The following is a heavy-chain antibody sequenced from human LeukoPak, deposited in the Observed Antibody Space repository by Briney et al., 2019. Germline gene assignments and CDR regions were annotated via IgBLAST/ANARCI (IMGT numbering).Heavy chain of an antibody. Sequence: PGGSLRLSCAASGFTFSSYEMNWGRQAPGKGVEWIWSIYYSGNTYSNPSLKSRVTISVDTSKNQFSLKLSSVTAADTAVYYCARGRGLFGGYFDYWGQGTLVTVSS. CDR2: IYYSGNT. D-gene: IGHD3-10*01. CDR3: ARGRGLFGGYFDY. CDR1: GFTFSSYE. J-gene: IGHJ4*02. V-gene: IGHV4-39*07.